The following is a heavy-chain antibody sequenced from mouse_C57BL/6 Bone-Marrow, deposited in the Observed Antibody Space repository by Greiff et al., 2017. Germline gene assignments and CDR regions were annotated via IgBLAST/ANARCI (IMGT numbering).Heavy chain of an antibody. CDR1: GYTFTSYW. CDR3: ARGGYYWYFDV. V-gene: IGHV1-50*01. J-gene: IGHJ1*03. Sequence: QVQLQQPGAELVKPGASVKLSCKASGYTFTSYWMQWVKQRPGQGLEWIGEIDPSDSYTNSNQKFKGKATLTVATSSSTAYMQLSSLTSEDSAVYYCARGGYYWYFDVWGTGTTVTVSS. D-gene: IGHD1-1*02. CDR2: IDPSDSYT.